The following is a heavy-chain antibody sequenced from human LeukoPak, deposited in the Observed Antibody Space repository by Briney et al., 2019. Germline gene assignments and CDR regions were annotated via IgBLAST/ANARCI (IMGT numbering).Heavy chain of an antibody. V-gene: IGHV3-23*01. Sequence: GGSLRLSCAASGFTFSSYAMSWVRQAPGKGLEWVSALSGSGGSTYYADSVKGRFTISRDNSKNTLYLQMNSLRAEDTAVYYCAKGDDGSGWYLHFQHWGQGTLVTVSS. D-gene: IGHD6-19*01. CDR1: GFTFSSYA. CDR2: LSGSGGST. J-gene: IGHJ1*01. CDR3: AKGDDGSGWYLHFQH.